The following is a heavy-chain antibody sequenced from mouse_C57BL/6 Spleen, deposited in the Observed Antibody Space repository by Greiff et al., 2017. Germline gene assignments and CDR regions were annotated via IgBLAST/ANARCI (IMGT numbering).Heavy chain of an antibody. CDR1: GYAFSSYW. CDR3: AGCAHYCGSSYDWSFDV. D-gene: IGHD1-1*01. CDR2: IYPGDGDT. Sequence: QVQLQQSGAELVKPGASVKISCKASGYAFSSYWMNWVKQRPGTGLEWIGQIYPGDGDTNYNGKFKGKATLTADKSSSTAYMQLSSLTSEDSAVCFCAGCAHYCGSSYDWSFDVWGKGTTVTVSS. J-gene: IGHJ1*03. V-gene: IGHV1-80*01.